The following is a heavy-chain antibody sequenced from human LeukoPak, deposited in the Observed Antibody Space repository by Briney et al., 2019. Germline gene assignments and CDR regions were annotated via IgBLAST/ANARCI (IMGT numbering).Heavy chain of an antibody. CDR2: ISGYNGNT. CDR1: GYTFTTYN. CDR3: ASLKNYYDSSGYLVTDAFDI. D-gene: IGHD3-22*01. Sequence: ASVKVSCKASGYTFTTYNINWVRQAPGQGLEWMVWISGYNGNTNYAQKLQGRVTMTTDTSTSTDYMKLRSLKSDDTAVYYCASLKNYYDSSGYLVTDAFDIWGQGTMVTVSS. V-gene: IGHV1-18*01. J-gene: IGHJ3*02.